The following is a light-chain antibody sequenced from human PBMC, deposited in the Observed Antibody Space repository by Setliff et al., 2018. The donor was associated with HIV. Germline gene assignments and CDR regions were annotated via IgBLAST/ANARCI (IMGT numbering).Light chain of an antibody. J-gene: IGLJ1*01. Sequence: NFMLTQPHSVSESPGKTVTISCTGSSGSIASNSVQWYRQRPGNPPTAVIYEDDQRPSGVPDRFSGSIDTSSNSASLTISGLKTEDEADYYCQSYDSRLNGYVFGTGTKVTVL. V-gene: IGLV6-57*02. CDR2: EDD. CDR3: QSYDSRLNGYV. CDR1: SGSIASNS.